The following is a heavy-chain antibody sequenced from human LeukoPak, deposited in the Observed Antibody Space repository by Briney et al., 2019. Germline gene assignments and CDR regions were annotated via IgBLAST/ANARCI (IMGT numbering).Heavy chain of an antibody. V-gene: IGHV3-21*01. CDR3: ARDPGYSYGEADY. J-gene: IGHJ4*02. Sequence: GGSLRLSCAASGFTFSSYSMNWVRQAPGEGLEWVSSISSISSYIYYADSVKGRFTISRDNAKNSLYLQMNSLRAEDTAVYYCARDPGYSYGEADYWGQGTLVTVSS. CDR2: ISSISSYI. D-gene: IGHD5-18*01. CDR1: GFTFSSYS.